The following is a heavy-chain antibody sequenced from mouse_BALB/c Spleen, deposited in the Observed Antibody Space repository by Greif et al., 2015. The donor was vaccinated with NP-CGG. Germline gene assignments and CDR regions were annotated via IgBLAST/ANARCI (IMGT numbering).Heavy chain of an antibody. CDR3: ARYYYAMDY. V-gene: IGHV1-7*01. Sequence: VKLVESGAELAKPGASVKMSCKASGYTFTSYWMHWVKQRPGQGLEWIGYINPSTSYTEYNQKFKDEATLTADKSSSTAYMQLSSLTSEDSAVYYCARYYYAMDYWGQGTSVTVSS. CDR2: INPSTSYT. J-gene: IGHJ4*01. CDR1: GYTFTSYW.